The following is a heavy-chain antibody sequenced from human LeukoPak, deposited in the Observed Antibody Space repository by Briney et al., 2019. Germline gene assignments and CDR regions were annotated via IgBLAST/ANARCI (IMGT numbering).Heavy chain of an antibody. D-gene: IGHD3-22*01. V-gene: IGHV1-3*01. CDR1: GYTFTSYA. CDR3: ATWYPLAAFNYYDSSGYYLLTD. CDR2: INAGNGNT. J-gene: IGHJ4*02. Sequence: ASVKVSCRASGYTFTSYAMHWVRQAPGQRLEWMGWINAGNGNTKYSQKFQGRVTITRDTSASTAYMELSSLRSEDTAVYYCATWYPLAAFNYYDSSGYYLLTDWGQGTLVTVSS.